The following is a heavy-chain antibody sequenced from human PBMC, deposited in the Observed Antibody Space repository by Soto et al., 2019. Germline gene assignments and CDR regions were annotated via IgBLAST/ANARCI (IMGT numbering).Heavy chain of an antibody. CDR3: ASNKVLWFGELSVNFDY. CDR2: IYYSGST. Sequence: SETLSLTCTVSGGSISSSSYYWGWIRQPPGKGLEWIGSIYYSGSTYYNPSLKSRVTISVDTSKNQFSLKLSSVTAADTAVYYCASNKVLWFGELSVNFDYWGQGTLVTVSS. CDR1: GGSISSSSYY. J-gene: IGHJ4*02. D-gene: IGHD3-10*01. V-gene: IGHV4-39*01.